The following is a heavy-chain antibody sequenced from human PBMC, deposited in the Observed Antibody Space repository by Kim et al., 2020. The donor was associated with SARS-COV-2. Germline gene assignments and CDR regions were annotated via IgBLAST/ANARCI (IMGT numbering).Heavy chain of an antibody. CDR3: ARDLGARRHQN. CDR1: GYTFTSYY. V-gene: IGHV1-46*01. CDR2: INPSGGST. D-gene: IGHD3-16*01. J-gene: IGHJ4*02. Sequence: ASVKVSCKASGYTFTSYYMHWVRQAPGQGLEWMGIINPSGGSTSYAQKFQGRVTMTRDTSTSTVYMELSSLRAEDTAVYYCARDLGARRHQNWGQGTLVTVSS.